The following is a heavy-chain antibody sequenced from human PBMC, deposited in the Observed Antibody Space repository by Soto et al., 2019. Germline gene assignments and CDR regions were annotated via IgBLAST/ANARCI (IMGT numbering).Heavy chain of an antibody. CDR1: GGTFSSYA. J-gene: IGHJ6*02. V-gene: IGHV1-69*06. D-gene: IGHD2-2*01. Sequence: ASVKVSCKASGGTFSSYAISWVRQAPGQGLEWMGGIIPIFGTANYAQKFQGRVTITADKSTSTAYMELSSLRSEDTAVYYCARGVVPAAFFYGMDVWGQGTTVTVS. CDR2: IIPIFGTA. CDR3: ARGVVPAAFFYGMDV.